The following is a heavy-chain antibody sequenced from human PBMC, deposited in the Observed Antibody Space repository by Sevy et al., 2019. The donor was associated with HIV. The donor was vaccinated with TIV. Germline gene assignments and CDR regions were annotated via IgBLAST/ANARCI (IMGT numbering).Heavy chain of an antibody. D-gene: IGHD4-4*01. J-gene: IGHJ6*03. CDR3: ARQRLQDYYYYYYMDV. CDR2: IYYSVST. Sequence: SETLSLTCTVSGGSISSSSYYWGWIRQPPGKGLEWIGSIYYSVSTHCNPSLKSRVTISVDTSKNQFSLKLSSVTAAATAVYYCARQRLQDYYYYYYMDVWGKGTTVTVSS. CDR1: GGSISSSSYY. V-gene: IGHV4-39*01.